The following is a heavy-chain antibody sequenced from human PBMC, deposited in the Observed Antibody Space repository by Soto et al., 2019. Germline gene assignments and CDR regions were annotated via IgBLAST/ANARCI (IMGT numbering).Heavy chain of an antibody. J-gene: IGHJ6*02. D-gene: IGHD6-19*01. CDR3: AKRAAVAGSRDCYGMDV. CDR1: GFTFSSYA. CDR2: ISGSGGST. Sequence: GGSLRLSCAASGFTFSSYAMSWVRQAPGKGLEWVSAISGSGGSTYYADSVKGRFTISRDNSKNTLYLQMNSLRAEDTAVYYCAKRAAVAGSRDCYGMDVWGQGTTVTVSS. V-gene: IGHV3-23*01.